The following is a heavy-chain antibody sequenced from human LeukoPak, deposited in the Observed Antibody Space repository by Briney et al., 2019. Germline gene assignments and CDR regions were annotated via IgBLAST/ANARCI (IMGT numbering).Heavy chain of an antibody. CDR2: IKEDGSEK. J-gene: IGHJ4*02. D-gene: IGHD3-22*01. CDR3: ATGSGRYSYFDY. V-gene: IGHV3-7*01. CDR1: GFTFSSYA. Sequence: GGSLRLSCAASGFTFSSYAMHWVRQAPGKGLEWVANIKEDGSEKTYVDSVKGRFTISRDNVKNSLYLQMNSLRVEDTAVYYCATGSGRYSYFDYWGQGTLVTVSS.